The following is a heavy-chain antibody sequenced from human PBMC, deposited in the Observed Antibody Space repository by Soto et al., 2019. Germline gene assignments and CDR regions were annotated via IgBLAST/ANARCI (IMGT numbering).Heavy chain of an antibody. CDR1: GYTFISYG. J-gene: IGHJ6*01. CDR3: AREGYYSGSGSYSPPRYYGMDV. V-gene: IGHV1-18*01. D-gene: IGHD3-10*01. Sequence: QVKLVQSGAEVKKPGSSVKVSCKASGYTFISYGISWVRQAPGQGLEWMGWISAYNDYTNYAQKLQGRGTMTTDTSTRIAYLELRSLRSDDTAVYYCAREGYYSGSGSYSPPRYYGMDVW. CDR2: ISAYNDYT.